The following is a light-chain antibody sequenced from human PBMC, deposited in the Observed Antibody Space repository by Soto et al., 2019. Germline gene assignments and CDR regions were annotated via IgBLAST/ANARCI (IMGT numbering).Light chain of an antibody. J-gene: IGKJ2*01. CDR3: QQPFRPHYS. CDR2: VAS. CDR1: QSSSNS. V-gene: IGKV1-39*01. Sequence: DIQMTQSLSSLSASVGDTVTITCRASQSSSNSLSWYQQKPGKAPKFLIYVASTLQRGVPSRSSGSGSGTDFTLTISTLQPEDVATYYCQQPFRPHYSLGPGTKLEIK.